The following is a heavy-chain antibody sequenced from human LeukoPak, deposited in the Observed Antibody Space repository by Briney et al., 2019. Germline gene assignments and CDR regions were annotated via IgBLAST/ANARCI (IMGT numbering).Heavy chain of an antibody. D-gene: IGHD4-23*01. CDR2: IYHSGST. CDR1: GYSISSAEY. Sequence: PSETLSLTCAVSGYSISSAEYWASIRQPPGKGLEWIGSIYHSGSTYYNPSLKSRVTISVDTSKNQFFLKLSSVTAADTAVYYCAKTHTGPHYFDYWGQGTLVTVSS. J-gene: IGHJ4*02. V-gene: IGHV4-38-2*01. CDR3: AKTHTGPHYFDY.